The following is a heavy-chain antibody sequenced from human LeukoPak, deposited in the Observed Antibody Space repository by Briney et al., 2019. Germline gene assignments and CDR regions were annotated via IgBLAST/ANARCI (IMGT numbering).Heavy chain of an antibody. CDR3: AIDLQRPPYNWFDP. J-gene: IGHJ5*02. V-gene: IGHV3-11*01. D-gene: IGHD1-1*01. Sequence: GSLRLSCAASGFPFSDYYMTWIRQAPGKGLEWISSSGRTIHYADSVKGRFIISRDNAKNSVYLQMNSLRVEDTAVYYCAIDLQRPPYNWFDPWGQGTLVTVSS. CDR2: SSSGRTI. CDR1: GFPFSDYY.